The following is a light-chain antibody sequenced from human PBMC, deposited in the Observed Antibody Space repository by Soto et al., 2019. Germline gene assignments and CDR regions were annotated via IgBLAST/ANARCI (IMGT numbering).Light chain of an antibody. Sequence: DIQLTQSPSFLSASVGDRVTITCRASQGISSFLAWYQQKPGKAPKLLIYAASTLQSGVPSRFSGSGSGTEFTLTISSLQPEDLETYSCQQLNSYPFTLGPGTKVDIK. CDR2: AAS. CDR3: QQLNSYPFT. J-gene: IGKJ3*01. V-gene: IGKV1-9*01. CDR1: QGISSF.